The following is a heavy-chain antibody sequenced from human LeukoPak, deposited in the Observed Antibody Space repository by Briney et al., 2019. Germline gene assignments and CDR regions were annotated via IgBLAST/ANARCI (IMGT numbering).Heavy chain of an antibody. CDR3: AKMYGFTMIVVVWGEGVDY. Sequence: GGSLRLSCAASGFTFSSYAMSWVRQTPGKGLEWVSTITSSSSGGITYYADSVKGRFTISRDNSKNTLYLQMNSLRAEDTAVYYCAKMYGFTMIVVVWGEGVDYWGQGTLVTVSS. V-gene: IGHV3-23*01. CDR2: ITSSSSGGIT. D-gene: IGHD3-22*01. J-gene: IGHJ4*02. CDR1: GFTFSSYA.